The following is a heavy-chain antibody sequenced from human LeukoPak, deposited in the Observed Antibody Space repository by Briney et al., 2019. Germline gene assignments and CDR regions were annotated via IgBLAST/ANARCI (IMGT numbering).Heavy chain of an antibody. Sequence: SETLSLTCTVSGGSISSSSYYWGWIRQPPGKGLEWIGSIYYSGSTYYNPSLKSRVTISVDTSKNQFSLKLSSVTAADTAVYYCARVICSGGSCRFDYCGQGTLVTVSS. CDR1: GGSISSSSYY. CDR3: ARVICSGGSCRFDY. J-gene: IGHJ4*02. CDR2: IYYSGST. D-gene: IGHD2-15*01. V-gene: IGHV4-39*07.